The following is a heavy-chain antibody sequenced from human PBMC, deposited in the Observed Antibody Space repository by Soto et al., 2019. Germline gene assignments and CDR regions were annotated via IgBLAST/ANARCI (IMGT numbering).Heavy chain of an antibody. CDR3: ARPRRRYSPGKGYYYYGMDV. CDR1: GGSISSSSYY. D-gene: IGHD5-18*01. J-gene: IGHJ6*02. V-gene: IGHV4-39*01. CDR2: IYYSGST. Sequence: SETLSLTCTVSGGSISSSSYYWGWIRQPPGKGLEWIGSIYYSGSTYYNPSLKSRVTISVDTSKNQFSLKLSSVTAADTAVYYCARPRRRYSPGKGYYYYGMDVWGQGTTVTVSS.